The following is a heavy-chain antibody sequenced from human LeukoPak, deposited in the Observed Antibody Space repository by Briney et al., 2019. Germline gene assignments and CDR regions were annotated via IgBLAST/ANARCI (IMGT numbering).Heavy chain of an antibody. D-gene: IGHD3-3*01. CDR2: IYASGST. J-gene: IGHJ5*02. V-gene: IGHV4-4*07. Sequence: SETLSLTCTVSGGSISSYYRSWIRQPAGKGLEWIGRIYASGSTNYNPSLKSRVTMSVDTSKNQFSLKLSFVTAADTAVYYCARDTITIFGVVYWFDPWGQGTLVTVSS. CDR3: ARDTITIFGVVYWFDP. CDR1: GGSISSYY.